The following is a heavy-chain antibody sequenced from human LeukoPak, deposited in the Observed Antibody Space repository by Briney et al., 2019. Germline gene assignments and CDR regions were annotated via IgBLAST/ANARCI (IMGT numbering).Heavy chain of an antibody. J-gene: IGHJ4*02. CDR3: ARDHCSSSSCFPSGTNYFDS. Sequence: PGGSLRLSCSASGFTFSTYTMNWVRQAPGKGLEWVSSISSSRSDIYNADSVKGRFTISRDNAKNSLYLQMNSLRAEDTAVYYCARDHCSSSSCFPSGTNYFDSWGQGTPVTVSS. CDR1: GFTFSTYT. V-gene: IGHV3-21*01. D-gene: IGHD2-2*01. CDR2: ISSSRSDI.